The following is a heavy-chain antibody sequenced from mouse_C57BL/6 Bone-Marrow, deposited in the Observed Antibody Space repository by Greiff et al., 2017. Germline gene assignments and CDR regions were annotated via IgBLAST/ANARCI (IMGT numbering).Heavy chain of an antibody. CDR2: IDPANGNT. V-gene: IGHV14-3*01. D-gene: IGHD2-5*01. CDR1: GFNIKNTY. CDR3: AMAYYSNYAWFAY. J-gene: IGHJ3*01. Sequence: EVQLKQSVAELVRPGASVKLSCTASGFNIKNTYMHWVKQRPEQGLEWIGRIDPANGNTKYAPKFQGKATITADTSSNTAYLQLSSLTSEDTAIYYCAMAYYSNYAWFAYWGQGTLVTVSA.